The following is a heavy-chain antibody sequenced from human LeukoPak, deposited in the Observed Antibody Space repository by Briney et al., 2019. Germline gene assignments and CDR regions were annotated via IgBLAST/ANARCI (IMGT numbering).Heavy chain of an antibody. CDR1: GFTFDDYA. Sequence: PGRSLRLSCAASGFTFDDYAMHWVRQAPGKGLEWVSGISWNSGSIGYADSVEGRFTISRDNAKNSLYLQMNSLRAEDTALYYCAKAPWDNYYGSGSYCDYWGQGTLVTVSS. V-gene: IGHV3-9*01. D-gene: IGHD3-10*01. CDR2: ISWNSGSI. J-gene: IGHJ4*02. CDR3: AKAPWDNYYGSGSYCDY.